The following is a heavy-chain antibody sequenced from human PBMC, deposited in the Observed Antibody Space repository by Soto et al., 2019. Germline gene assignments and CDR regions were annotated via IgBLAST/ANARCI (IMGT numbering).Heavy chain of an antibody. CDR1: GYTFTSYA. CDR2: INAGNGNT. J-gene: IGHJ5*02. V-gene: IGHV1-3*01. Sequence: ASVKVSCKASGYTFTSYAMHWVRQAPGQRLEWMGWINAGNGNTKYSQKFQGRVTITRDTSASTAYMELSSLRSEDTAVYYCARVWAYYYDSSGYYPFDPWGQGTLVTV. D-gene: IGHD3-22*01. CDR3: ARVWAYYYDSSGYYPFDP.